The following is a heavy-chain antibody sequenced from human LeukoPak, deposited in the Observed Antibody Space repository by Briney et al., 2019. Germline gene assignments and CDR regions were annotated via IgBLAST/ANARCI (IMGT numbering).Heavy chain of an antibody. CDR3: TTGFWRG. CDR2: ISYDGINR. D-gene: IGHD3-3*01. J-gene: IGHJ4*02. CDR1: GFTFSTYA. Sequence: GGSLRLSCAASGFTFSTYAMYWVRQAPGKGLEWVAVISYDGINRHFADSVKGRFTISRDNSRNTLYLQMNSLRVEDTAVYYCTTGFWRGWGQGTLVTVSS. V-gene: IGHV3-30*03.